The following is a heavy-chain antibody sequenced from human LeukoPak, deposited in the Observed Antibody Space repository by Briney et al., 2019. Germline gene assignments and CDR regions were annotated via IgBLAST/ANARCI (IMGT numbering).Heavy chain of an antibody. V-gene: IGHV1-18*01. D-gene: IGHD3-16*02. Sequence: ASVKVSCKASGYTFTNYGVSWVRQAPGQGLEWMGWSSAYNPNTNYAQSLQGRVTMTTDTSTNTAYMELRSLRSDDTAVYYCVRDWGTGYDYVWGSYRLGSCFDYWGQGTLVTVSS. CDR1: GYTFTNYG. J-gene: IGHJ4*02. CDR3: VRDWGTGYDYVWGSYRLGSCFDY. CDR2: SSAYNPNT.